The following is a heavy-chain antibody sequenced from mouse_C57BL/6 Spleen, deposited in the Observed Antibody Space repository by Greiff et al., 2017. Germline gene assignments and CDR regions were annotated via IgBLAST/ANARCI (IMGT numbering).Heavy chain of an antibody. CDR2: LYPGSGST. CDR1: GYTFTSYW. Sequence: QVHVKQSGAELVKPGASVKMSCKASGYTFTSYWITWVKQRPGQGLEWIGDLYPGSGSTNYNEKFKSKATLTVDTSSSTAYMQLSSLTSEDSAVYYCARGGNYYAMDYWGQGTSVTVSS. D-gene: IGHD2-1*01. V-gene: IGHV1-55*01. J-gene: IGHJ4*01. CDR3: ARGGNYYAMDY.